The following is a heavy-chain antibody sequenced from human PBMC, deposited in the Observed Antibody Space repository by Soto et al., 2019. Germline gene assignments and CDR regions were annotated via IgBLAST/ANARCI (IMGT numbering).Heavy chain of an antibody. CDR1: GYTFTSYG. CDR2: ISAYNGNT. Sequence: ASVKVSCKASGYTFTSYGIIWVRQAPGQGLEWMGWISAYNGNTNYAQKLQGRVTMTTDTSTSTAYMELRSLRSDDTAVYYCARDPYKAGTTSAFDIWGQGTMVTVSS. J-gene: IGHJ3*02. V-gene: IGHV1-18*01. D-gene: IGHD1-7*01. CDR3: ARDPYKAGTTSAFDI.